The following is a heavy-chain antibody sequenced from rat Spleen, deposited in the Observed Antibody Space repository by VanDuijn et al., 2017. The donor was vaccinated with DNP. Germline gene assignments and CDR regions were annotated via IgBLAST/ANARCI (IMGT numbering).Heavy chain of an antibody. D-gene: IGHD1-1*01. Sequence: EVQLVDSGGGLVQPGGSLNLSCGVSGFTFSDNNMAWVRQAPKKGLEWVATISYDGRGTYYRDSVKGRFTISRDNGKSILYLQMDSLRSEDTATYYCARQRWYYSGEGMDYWGQGTLVTVSS. CDR1: GFTFSDNN. CDR2: ISYDGRGT. V-gene: IGHV5-7*01. CDR3: ARQRWYYSGEGMDY. J-gene: IGHJ3*01.